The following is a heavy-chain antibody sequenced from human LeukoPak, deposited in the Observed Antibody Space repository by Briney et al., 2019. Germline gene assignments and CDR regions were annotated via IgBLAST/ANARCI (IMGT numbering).Heavy chain of an antibody. CDR3: AGGVVTSFDY. Sequence: PGGSLRLSCAASGFTFSSHSMNWVRQAPGKGLEWVSSISSSSSHIYYADSVKGRFTISRDNAKNSLYLQMNSLRAEDTAVYYCAGGVVTSFDYWGQGTLVTVSS. J-gene: IGHJ4*02. CDR2: ISSSSSHI. CDR1: GFTFSSHS. V-gene: IGHV3-21*01. D-gene: IGHD3-22*01.